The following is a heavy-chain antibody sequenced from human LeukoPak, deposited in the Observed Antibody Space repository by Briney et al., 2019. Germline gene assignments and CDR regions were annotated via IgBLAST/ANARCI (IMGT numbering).Heavy chain of an antibody. D-gene: IGHD6-6*01. CDR3: ARAYSSSSPPRI. V-gene: IGHV4-59*01. J-gene: IGHJ4*02. CDR2: IYYSGST. CDR1: GGSISSYY. Sequence: SETLSLTCTVSGGSISSYYWSWIRQPPGKGLEWIGYIYYSGSTNYNPSLKSRVTISVDTSKNQFSLKLSSVTAADTAVYYCARAYSSSSPPRIWGQGTLVTASS.